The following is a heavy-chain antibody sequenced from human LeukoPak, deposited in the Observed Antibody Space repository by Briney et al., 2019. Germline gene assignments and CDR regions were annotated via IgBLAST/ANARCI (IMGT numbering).Heavy chain of an antibody. D-gene: IGHD6-6*01. CDR1: GLTFSEYA. V-gene: IGHV3-7*04. Sequence: QPGGSLRLSCAASGLTFSEYAMSWVRQAPGEGLEWVANIKQDGTEKYYMDSVKGRFSISRDNAKNSLYLQMNALRAEDTAVYYCARDVRPDYWGQGTLVTVST. CDR3: ARDVRPDY. CDR2: IKQDGTEK. J-gene: IGHJ4*02.